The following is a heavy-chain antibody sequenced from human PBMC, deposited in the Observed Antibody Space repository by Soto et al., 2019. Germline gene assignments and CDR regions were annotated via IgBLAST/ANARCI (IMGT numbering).Heavy chain of an antibody. CDR2: IIPIFGTA. J-gene: IGHJ5*02. CDR1: GGTFSSYA. D-gene: IGHD4-17*01. CDR3: ARVGLTTVTTGWFDP. Sequence: ASVKVSCKASGGTFSSYAISWVRQAPGQGLEWMGGIIPIFGTANYAQKFQGRVTITADESTSTAYMELSSLRSEDTAVYYCARVGLTTVTTGWFDPWGQGTLVTVSS. V-gene: IGHV1-69*13.